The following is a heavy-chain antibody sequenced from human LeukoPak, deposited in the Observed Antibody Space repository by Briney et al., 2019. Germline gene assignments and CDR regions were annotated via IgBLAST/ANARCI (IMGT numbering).Heavy chain of an antibody. J-gene: IGHJ3*02. Sequence: GASVKVSCKASGYTFTSYDINWVRQATGQGLEWMGWMNPNSGNTGYAQKFQGRVTITRNTSISTAYMELRSLRSEDTAVYYCARGSRGYQDAFDIWGQGTMVTVSS. CDR3: ARGSRGYQDAFDI. D-gene: IGHD3-22*01. CDR1: GYTFTSYD. V-gene: IGHV1-8*03. CDR2: MNPNSGNT.